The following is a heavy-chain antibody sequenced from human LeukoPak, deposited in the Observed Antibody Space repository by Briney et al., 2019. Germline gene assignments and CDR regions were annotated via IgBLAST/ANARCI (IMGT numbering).Heavy chain of an antibody. Sequence: GGSLRLSCAASGFTFSSFWMSWVRQAPGKGLEWVANIKQNGSEKYYVDSVKGRFTISRDNARKSLYLQLNSVRAEDTAVYYCAREGRLAGADYWGQGTLVTVSS. CDR1: GFTFSSFW. J-gene: IGHJ4*02. V-gene: IGHV3-7*01. CDR2: IKQNGSEK. D-gene: IGHD6-13*01. CDR3: AREGRLAGADY.